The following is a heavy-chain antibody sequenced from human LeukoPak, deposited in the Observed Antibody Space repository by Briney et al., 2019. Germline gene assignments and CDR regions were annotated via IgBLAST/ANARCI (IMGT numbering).Heavy chain of an antibody. CDR2: IYHSGST. V-gene: IGHV4-4*02. D-gene: IGHD6-13*01. Sequence: PSGTLSLTCAVSGGSISSSNWWSWVRQPPGKGLEWIGEIYHSGSTSYNPSLKSRVTISVDKSKNQFSLKLSSVTAADTAVYYCARLKYSSSWPRTLGGYFDYWGQGTLVTVSS. CDR1: GGSISSSNW. J-gene: IGHJ4*02. CDR3: ARLKYSSSWPRTLGGYFDY.